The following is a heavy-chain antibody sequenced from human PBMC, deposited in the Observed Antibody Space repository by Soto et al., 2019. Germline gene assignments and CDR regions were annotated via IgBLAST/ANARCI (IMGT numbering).Heavy chain of an antibody. J-gene: IGHJ4*02. D-gene: IGHD6-13*01. Sequence: PGGSLRLSCAASGFTFSSYWMHWVRQAPGKGLVWVSRINSDGSSTSYADSVKGRFTISRDNAKNTLYLQMNSLRAEDTAVYYCARVSSSWLGGGCFDYWGQGTQVTVSS. CDR1: GFTFSSYW. V-gene: IGHV3-74*01. CDR2: INSDGSST. CDR3: ARVSSSWLGGGCFDY.